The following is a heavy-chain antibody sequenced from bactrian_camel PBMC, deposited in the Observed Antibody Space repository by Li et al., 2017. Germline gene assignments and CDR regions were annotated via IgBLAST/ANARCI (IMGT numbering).Heavy chain of an antibody. J-gene: IGHJ4*01. V-gene: IGHV3S1*01. CDR2: ITSGGGSA. D-gene: IGHD2*01. CDR1: GYPIGTYC. Sequence: HVQLVESGRGSVQAGGSLRLSCAASGYPIGTYCITWFRQAPGKGLEWVSAITSGGGSAAYADSVKGRFTVSRDNAENTLYLRMNSLKTEDTAVYYCATASPLWWLLPYNYWGQGTQVTVS. CDR3: ATASPLWWLLPYNY.